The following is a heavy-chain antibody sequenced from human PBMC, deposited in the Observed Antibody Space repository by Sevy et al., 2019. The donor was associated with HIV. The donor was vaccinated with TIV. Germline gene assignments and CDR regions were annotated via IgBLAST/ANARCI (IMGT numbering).Heavy chain of an antibody. CDR1: GFTFSQYG. J-gene: IGHJ6*02. V-gene: IGHV3-30*02. CDR2: IRYDGSTK. CDR3: ARVVAYCSGGSCFPGYYYGMDV. D-gene: IGHD2-15*01. Sequence: GGSLRLSCAATGFTFSQYGMEWVRQAPGKGLEWVAFIRYDGSTKYYADSVKGRFTISRDNAKNSLYLQMNSLRAEETAVYYCARVVAYCSGGSCFPGYYYGMDVWGQGTTVTVSS.